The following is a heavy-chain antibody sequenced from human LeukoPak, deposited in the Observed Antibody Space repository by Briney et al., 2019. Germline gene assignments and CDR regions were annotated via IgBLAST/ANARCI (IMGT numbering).Heavy chain of an antibody. D-gene: IGHD3-3*01. J-gene: IGHJ6*03. CDR3: AREFSFWSGYYSNYYYYYYMDV. CDR1: GGSISSGSYY. V-gene: IGHV4-61*02. Sequence: PSETLSLTCTVSGGSISSGSYYWSWIRQPAGKGLEWIGRIYTSGSTNYNPSLKSRVTISVDTSKNQFSLKLSSVTAADTAVYYCAREFSFWSGYYSNYYYYYYMDVWGKGTTVTVSS. CDR2: IYTSGST.